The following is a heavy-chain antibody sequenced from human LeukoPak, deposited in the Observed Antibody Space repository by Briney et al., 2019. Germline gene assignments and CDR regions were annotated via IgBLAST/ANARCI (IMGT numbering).Heavy chain of an antibody. CDR3: ASRKITKAVVGASHFDY. CDR1: GGSISSSNW. D-gene: IGHD1-26*01. V-gene: IGHV4-4*02. Sequence: SETPSLTCAVSGGSISSSNWWSWVRHPPGKGLEWIGEIYHSGSTNYNPSLKSRVTISVDKSKNQFSLRLSSVTAADTAVYYCASRKITKAVVGASHFDYWGQGTLVTVSS. CDR2: IYHSGST. J-gene: IGHJ4*02.